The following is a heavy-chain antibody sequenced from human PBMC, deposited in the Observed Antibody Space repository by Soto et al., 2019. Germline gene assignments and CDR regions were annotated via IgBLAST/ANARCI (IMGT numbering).Heavy chain of an antibody. J-gene: IGHJ6*02. V-gene: IGHV3-11*01. CDR2: ISSAAVTI. CDR3: ARGHSFMDV. Sequence: PGGSLRLSCAASGFTFSESYMSWIRQAPGRGLEFISYISSAAVTIYHADSVKGRFTISRDNAKNSLYLQLNSLRADDTAVYYCARGHSFMDVWGQGTTVIVSS. D-gene: IGHD2-15*01. CDR1: GFTFSESY.